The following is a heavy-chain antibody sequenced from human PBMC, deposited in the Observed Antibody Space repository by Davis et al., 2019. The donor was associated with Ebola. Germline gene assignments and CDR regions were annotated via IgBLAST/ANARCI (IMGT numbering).Heavy chain of an antibody. CDR3: AKSNVVPARRFFYYYMDV. Sequence: GESLKISCAASGFTFSSYAMSWVRQAPGKGLEWVSAISGSGGSTYYADSVKGRFTISRDNSKNTLYLQMNSLRAEDMAVYYCAKSNVVPARRFFYYYMDVWGKGTTVTVSS. V-gene: IGHV3-23*01. CDR1: GFTFSSYA. J-gene: IGHJ6*03. D-gene: IGHD2-2*01. CDR2: ISGSGGST.